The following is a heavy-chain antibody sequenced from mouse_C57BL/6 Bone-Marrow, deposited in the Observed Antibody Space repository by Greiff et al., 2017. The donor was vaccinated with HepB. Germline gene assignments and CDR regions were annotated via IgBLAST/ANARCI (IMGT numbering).Heavy chain of an antibody. D-gene: IGHD1-2*01. V-gene: IGHV2-9-1*01. CDR3: ARNEREGLRPFAY. CDR2: IWTGGGI. CDR1: GFSLTSYA. Sequence: QVQLKESGPGLVAPSQSLSITCTVSGFSLTSYAISWVRQPPGKGLEWLGVIWTGGGINYNSAPKSRLSISKDNSKSQVFLKMNSLQTDDTARYYCARNEREGLRPFAYWGQGTLVTVSA. J-gene: IGHJ3*01.